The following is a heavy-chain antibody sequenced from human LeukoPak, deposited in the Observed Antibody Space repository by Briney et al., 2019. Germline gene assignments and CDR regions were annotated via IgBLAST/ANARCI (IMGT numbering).Heavy chain of an antibody. CDR1: GFTFSNYA. CDR3: ARDQEGFDY. V-gene: IGHV3-30-3*01. CDR2: ISYDGSSK. Sequence: PGGSLRLSCAASGFTFSNYAILWVRQAPGKGLEWVAVISYDGSSKNFADSVKGRFTISRDNSKNTLYLQMNSLRVEDTAVYYCARDQEGFDYWGQGTLVTVSS. J-gene: IGHJ4*02.